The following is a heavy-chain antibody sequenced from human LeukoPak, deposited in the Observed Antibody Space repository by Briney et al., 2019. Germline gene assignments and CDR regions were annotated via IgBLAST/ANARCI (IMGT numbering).Heavy chain of an antibody. D-gene: IGHD2-2*02. CDR3: ARVRAIRDYYYGMDV. J-gene: IGHJ6*02. V-gene: IGHV1-8*01. Sequence: GASVKVSCKASGYTFTTYDINWVRQAIGQGLEWMGWMNPNSGNTGYAQKFQGRVTMTRNTSISTAYMELSSLRSEDTAVYYCARVRAIRDYYYGMDVWGQGTTVTVSS. CDR1: GYTFTTYD. CDR2: MNPNSGNT.